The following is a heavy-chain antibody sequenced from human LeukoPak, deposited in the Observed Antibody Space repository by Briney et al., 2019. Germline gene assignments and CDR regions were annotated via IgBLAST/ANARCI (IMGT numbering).Heavy chain of an antibody. Sequence: GGSLRLSCAASGFTFDDYAMHWARQAPGKGLEWVSGIHWNSGSIDYADSVKGRFTISRDNAKNSLYLQMNSLRTEDTALYYCAKGSGTMVRGVVAYWGQGTLVTVSS. J-gene: IGHJ4*02. CDR2: IHWNSGSI. CDR1: GFTFDDYA. D-gene: IGHD3-10*01. V-gene: IGHV3-9*01. CDR3: AKGSGTMVRGVVAY.